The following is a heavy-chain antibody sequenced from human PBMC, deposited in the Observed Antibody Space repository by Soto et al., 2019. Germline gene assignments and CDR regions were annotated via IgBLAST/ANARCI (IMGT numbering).Heavy chain of an antibody. CDR2: ISWNSGSI. J-gene: IGHJ4*02. CDR3: AKADDILTGPFDY. CDR1: GFTFDDYA. D-gene: IGHD3-9*01. Sequence: GGSMRLSCAASGFTFDDYAMHWVRQAPGKGLEWVSGISWNSGSIGYADSVKGRFTISRDNAKNSLYLQMNSLRAEDTALYYCAKADDILTGPFDYWGQGTLVTVSS. V-gene: IGHV3-9*01.